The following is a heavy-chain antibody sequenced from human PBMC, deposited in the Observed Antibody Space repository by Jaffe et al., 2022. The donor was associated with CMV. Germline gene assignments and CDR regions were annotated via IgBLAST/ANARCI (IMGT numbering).Heavy chain of an antibody. CDR3: ARVDTD. V-gene: IGHV3-23*04. CDR1: GFTFSNHA. Sequence: EVQLVESGGGLVQPGGSLRLSCEASGFTFSNHAMSWVRQTPGKGLEWVSAISGSGDSTFYADSVKGRFTISRDNSRNTLFLQMSSLRAEDTAIYYCARVDTDWGQGTLVTVSS. J-gene: IGHJ4*02. CDR2: ISGSGDST. D-gene: IGHD5-18*01.